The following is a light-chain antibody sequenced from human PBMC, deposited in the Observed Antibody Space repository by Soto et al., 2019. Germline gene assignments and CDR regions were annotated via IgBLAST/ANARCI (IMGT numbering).Light chain of an antibody. J-gene: IGKJ4*01. CDR3: QQYDNLPLT. CDR2: DAS. Sequence: DIQMTQSPSTLSASIGDRVTITCRASESIRTWLAWYQHKPGKAPKFLIYDASSLESGVPSRFSGSGSGTDFTFTISSLQPEDIATYYCQQYDNLPLTFGGGTKVDIK. V-gene: IGKV1-5*01. CDR1: ESIRTW.